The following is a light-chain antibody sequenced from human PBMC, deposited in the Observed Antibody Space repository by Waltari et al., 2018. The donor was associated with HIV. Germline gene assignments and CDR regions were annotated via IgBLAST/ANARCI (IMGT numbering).Light chain of an antibody. CDR1: SSDVGGYNY. Sequence: QSALTQTASVSGSPGQSITISCTGTSSDVGGYNYVSWYQQHPGKAPKLMIYEVSNRPSGVSNRFSGSKSGNTASLTISGLQAEDEADYYCSSYTSSSTSHVFGTGTKVTVL. CDR2: EVS. J-gene: IGLJ1*01. V-gene: IGLV2-14*01. CDR3: SSYTSSSTSHV.